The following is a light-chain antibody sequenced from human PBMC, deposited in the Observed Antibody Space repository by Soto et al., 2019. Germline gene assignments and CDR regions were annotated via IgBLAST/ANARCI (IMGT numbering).Light chain of an antibody. CDR1: SSDVGGYNY. J-gene: IGLJ2*01. CDR3: CSYAGSYTP. V-gene: IGLV2-11*01. Sequence: QSVLTQPRSVSGSPGQSVTISCTGTSSDVGGYNYVSWYQQHPGKAPKLMIYDVSKRPSGVPDRFSGSKSGNTASLTISGLQAEDEADYYCCSYAGSYTPFGGGTK. CDR2: DVS.